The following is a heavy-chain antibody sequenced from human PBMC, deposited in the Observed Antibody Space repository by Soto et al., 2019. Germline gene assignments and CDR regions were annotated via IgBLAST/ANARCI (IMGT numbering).Heavy chain of an antibody. J-gene: IGHJ3*02. CDR1: GFSLSTSGVG. D-gene: IGHD6-6*01. CDR3: ARGLATLPVFAFDI. V-gene: IGHV2-5*01. Sequence: SGPTLVNPTQTLTLTCSFSGFSLSTSGVGVGWIRQSPGKALEWLALIYWSGDEHYRPSLKSRLSIIKDTSKNHVVLIMTDMDPVDTATYYCARGLATLPVFAFDIWGQGTMVPVSS. CDR2: IYWSGDE.